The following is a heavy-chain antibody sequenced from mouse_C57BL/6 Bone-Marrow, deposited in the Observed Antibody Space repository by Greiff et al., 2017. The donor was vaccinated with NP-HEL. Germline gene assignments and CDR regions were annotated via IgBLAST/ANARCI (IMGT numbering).Heavy chain of an antibody. Sequence: EVQGVESGGDLVKPGGSLKLSCAASGFTFSSYGMSWVRQTPDKRLEWVATISSGGSYTYYPDSVKGRVTISRDNAKNTLYLQMSSLKSEDTAMYYCARQGRSDYYGRVAYWGQGTLVTVSA. CDR1: GFTFSSYG. J-gene: IGHJ3*01. V-gene: IGHV5-6*01. D-gene: IGHD1-1*01. CDR2: ISSGGSYT. CDR3: ARQGRSDYYGRVAY.